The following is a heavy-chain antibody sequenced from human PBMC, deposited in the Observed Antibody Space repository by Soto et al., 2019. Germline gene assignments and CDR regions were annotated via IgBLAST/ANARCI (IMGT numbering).Heavy chain of an antibody. V-gene: IGHV3-21*01. CDR3: ARDGLAYYYGSGSYYGQDY. CDR2: ISSSSSYI. J-gene: IGHJ4*02. CDR1: GFTFSSYS. Sequence: KPGGSLRLSCAASGFTFSSYSMNWVRQAPGKGLEWVSSISSSSSYIYYADSVKGRFTISRDNAKNSLYLQMNSLRAEDTAVYYCARDGLAYYYGSGSYYGQDYWGQGTLVTVSS. D-gene: IGHD3-10*01.